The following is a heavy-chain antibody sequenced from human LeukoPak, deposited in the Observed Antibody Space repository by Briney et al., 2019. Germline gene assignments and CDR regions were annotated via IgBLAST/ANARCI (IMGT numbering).Heavy chain of an antibody. CDR2: ISGSGGST. CDR3: AKDRMEWLLGLDY. V-gene: IGHV3-23*01. J-gene: IGHJ4*02. CDR1: GFTFSDYY. Sequence: GGSLRLSCAASGFTFSDYYMSWIRQAPGKGLEWVSGISGSGGSTYYVDSVKGRFTISRDKFMNTLYLQMNSLRAEDTAVYYCAKDRMEWLLGLDYWGQGTLVTVSS. D-gene: IGHD3-3*01.